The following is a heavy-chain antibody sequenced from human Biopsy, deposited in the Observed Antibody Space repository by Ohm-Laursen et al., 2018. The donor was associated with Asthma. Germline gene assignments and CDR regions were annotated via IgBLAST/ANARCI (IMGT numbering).Heavy chain of an antibody. J-gene: IGHJ4*02. CDR3: AKDVFPGWELRRGPDY. D-gene: IGHD1-26*01. Sequence: SLRLSCAASGFSFSDYYMTWMRQAPGKGLEWVYSISSSGSTKYPAESVQGRFTISRDNAQKSLFLQMNSLRAEDTTVYYCAKDVFPGWELRRGPDYWGQGTLVTVSS. CDR2: ISSSGSTK. V-gene: IGHV3-11*01. CDR1: GFSFSDYY.